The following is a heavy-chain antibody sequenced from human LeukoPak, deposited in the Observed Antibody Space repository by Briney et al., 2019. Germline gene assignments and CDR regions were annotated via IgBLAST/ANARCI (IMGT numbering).Heavy chain of an antibody. CDR2: ISYDGSNT. CDR1: GFIFSSYA. J-gene: IGHJ4*02. V-gene: IGHV3-30*16. CDR3: AREGDIVVPYYFDY. Sequence: GGSLRLTCAASGFIFSSYALHRLPKATGKGLDHQAVISYDGSNTYYADSVKGRFTIPRDNSNNTLYLQMNSLRAEDTAVYYCAREGDIVVPYYFDYWGQGTLVTVSS. D-gene: IGHD2-2*01.